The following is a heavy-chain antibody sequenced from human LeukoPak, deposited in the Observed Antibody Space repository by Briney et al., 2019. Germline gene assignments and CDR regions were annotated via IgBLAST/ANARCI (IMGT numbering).Heavy chain of an antibody. D-gene: IGHD6-13*01. V-gene: IGHV3-30*03. CDR1: GFTFSRYG. CDR3: ASHWAQQVVSDY. J-gene: IGHJ4*02. CDR2: ISYDGRNK. Sequence: GGSLRLSCAASGFTFSRYGMPWVRQAPGKGLEWVAVISYDGRNKYYADSVKGQFTLSRDNSKSTLYLQMSSLRVEDTAIYYCASHWAQQVVSDYWGQGTLVTVSS.